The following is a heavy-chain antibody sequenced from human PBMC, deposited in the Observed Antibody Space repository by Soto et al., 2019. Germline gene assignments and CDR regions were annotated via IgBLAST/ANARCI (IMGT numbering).Heavy chain of an antibody. J-gene: IGHJ5*02. Sequence: SETLSLTCAVSGGSISSHYWSWIRQPPGKGLEWIGYIFYGGSTNYSPSLKSRVTISLNTSKGQFYMTLSSVTAADTAVYYCARYIVVVPAAISGWFDHWGQGTLVTVSS. CDR1: GGSISSHY. CDR2: IFYGGST. CDR3: ARYIVVVPAAISGWFDH. D-gene: IGHD2-2*02. V-gene: IGHV4-59*11.